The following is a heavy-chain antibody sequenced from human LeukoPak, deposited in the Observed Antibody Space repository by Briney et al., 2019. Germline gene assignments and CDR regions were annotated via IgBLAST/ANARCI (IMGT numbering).Heavy chain of an antibody. V-gene: IGHV3-23*01. CDR1: GFTFSNYG. J-gene: IGHJ5*02. CDR3: AKDQQSISYSP. Sequence: PGGSLRLSCAASGFTFSNYGMSWVRQAPGKGLEWVSGISGSGGSTYYADSVKGRFTISRDNSKNTLFLQMNSLRVEDTAIYNCAKDQQSISYSPWGQGTLVTVSS. CDR2: ISGSGGST. D-gene: IGHD4-11*01.